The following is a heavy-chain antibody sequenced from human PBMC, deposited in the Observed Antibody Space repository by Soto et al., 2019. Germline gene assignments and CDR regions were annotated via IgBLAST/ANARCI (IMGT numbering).Heavy chain of an antibody. V-gene: IGHV3-9*01. Sequence: LRLSCAASGFTFDDYAMHWVRQAPGKGLEWVSGISWNSDTIGYADSVQGRFTISRDNAKNSLYLQMNSLRAEDTAFYYCAKSPRKAYYYGMDVWGHGTTVTVSS. CDR2: ISWNSDTI. CDR3: AKSPRKAYYYGMDV. J-gene: IGHJ6*02. CDR1: GFTFDDYA.